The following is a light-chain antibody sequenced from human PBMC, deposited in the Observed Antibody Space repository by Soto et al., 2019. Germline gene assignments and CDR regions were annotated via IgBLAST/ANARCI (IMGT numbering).Light chain of an antibody. CDR2: DVS. Sequence: DIQMTQSPSTLSASVGDRVTITCRASQTVSSWLAWYQQKPGKAPKLLIYDVSSLESGVPSRFSGSGSGTEFTLTISSLQPDELATYYCQQYYSYSRTFGQGTKVEVK. CDR1: QTVSSW. V-gene: IGKV1-5*01. J-gene: IGKJ1*01. CDR3: QQYYSYSRT.